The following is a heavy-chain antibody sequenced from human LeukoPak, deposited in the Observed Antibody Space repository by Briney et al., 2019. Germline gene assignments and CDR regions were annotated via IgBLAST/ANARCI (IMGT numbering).Heavy chain of an antibody. D-gene: IGHD1-26*01. V-gene: IGHV3-7*01. CDR2: IKQDGSEK. J-gene: IGHJ6*03. CDR3: ARGVGATTPHYYYYYMDV. CDR1: GSTFSSYW. Sequence: GGSLRLSCAASGSTFSSYWMSWVRQAPGKGLEWVANIKQDGSEKYYVDSVKGRFTISRDNAKNSLYLQMNSLRAEDTAVYYCARGVGATTPHYYYYYMDVWGKGTTVTVSS.